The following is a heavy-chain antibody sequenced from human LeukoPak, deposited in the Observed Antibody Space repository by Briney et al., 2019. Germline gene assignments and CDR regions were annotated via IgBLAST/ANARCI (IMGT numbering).Heavy chain of an antibody. Sequence: GSSVKVSCKASGGTFSSYAISWVRQAPGQGLEWMGGIIPIFGTANYAQKFQGRVTITADESTSTAYMELSSLRSEDTAAYYCAREDYYGSGSYWPWGQGTLVTVSS. V-gene: IGHV1-69*01. CDR3: AREDYYGSGSYWP. CDR1: GGTFSSYA. D-gene: IGHD3-10*01. J-gene: IGHJ5*02. CDR2: IIPIFGTA.